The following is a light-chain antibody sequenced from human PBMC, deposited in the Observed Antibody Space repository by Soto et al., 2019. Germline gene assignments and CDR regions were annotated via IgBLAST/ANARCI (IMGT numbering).Light chain of an antibody. CDR3: QQRRDWPIT. Sequence: EIVLTQSPATLSLSPGDRATLSCRASQSVSSYLAWYQQKRGQAPRLLIYDASNRATGIPARFSGSGSATDFTLTISSLEPEDFAVYYCQQRRDWPITFGQGTRLEIK. J-gene: IGKJ5*01. CDR1: QSVSSY. CDR2: DAS. V-gene: IGKV3-11*01.